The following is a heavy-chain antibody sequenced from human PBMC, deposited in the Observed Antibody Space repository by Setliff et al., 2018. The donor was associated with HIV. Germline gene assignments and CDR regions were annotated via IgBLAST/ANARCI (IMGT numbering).Heavy chain of an antibody. V-gene: IGHV3-30*04. CDR1: GFSFSSYA. CDR2: ASYGAGNK. CDR3: ARDQSPTYFYDSAYRPYFDY. Sequence: PGGSLRLSCAASGFSFSSYAMHWVRQAPGKGLEWVAVASYGAGNKEYADSAKGRFTVSRDNSNDTLYLQMNSLRIEDTAVYYCARDQSPTYFYDSAYRPYFDYWGQGTLVTVSS. D-gene: IGHD3-22*01. J-gene: IGHJ4*01.